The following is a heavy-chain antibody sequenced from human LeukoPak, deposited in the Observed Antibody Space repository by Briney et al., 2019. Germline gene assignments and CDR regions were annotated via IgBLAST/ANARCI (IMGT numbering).Heavy chain of an antibody. J-gene: IGHJ3*02. D-gene: IGHD6-19*01. Sequence: GGSLRLSCAASGFTFSSYEMNWVRQAPGKGLEWVSYISSSGSTIYYADSVKGRFTISRDNAKNSLYLHMSSLRAEDTAVYYCARHSSGWYSTPFDAFDIWGQGTMVTVSS. V-gene: IGHV3-48*03. CDR3: ARHSSGWYSTPFDAFDI. CDR2: ISSSGSTI. CDR1: GFTFSSYE.